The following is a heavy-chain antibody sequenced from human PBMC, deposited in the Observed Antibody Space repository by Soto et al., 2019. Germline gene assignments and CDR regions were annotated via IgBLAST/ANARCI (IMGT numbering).Heavy chain of an antibody. CDR1: GDSVSSDITS. Sequence: QGQLQQSGPGLVKPSQTLSLTCAISGDSVSSDITSWNWIRQSPSRGLEWLGRTYYRSKLFHDYAASVKSRITINPDTSTNQFSLELNSMTPEDTAVYYCARGNALDVWGQGTVVTGSS. V-gene: IGHV6-1*01. D-gene: IGHD3-10*01. CDR2: TYYRSKLFH. J-gene: IGHJ3*01. CDR3: ARGNALDV.